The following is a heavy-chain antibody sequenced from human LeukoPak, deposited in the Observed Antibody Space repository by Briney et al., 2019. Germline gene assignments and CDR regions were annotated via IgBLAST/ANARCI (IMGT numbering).Heavy chain of an antibody. V-gene: IGHV4-39*07. D-gene: IGHD3-22*01. Sequence: SETLSLTCTVSGGSISSTSYHWDWIRQPPGKGLEWIGNIYYSGSTFYNPSLKSRVTISIDSSKSQFSLRLRSVTAADTAFYYCARASILVSSGYPLDYWAQGTLVTVSS. J-gene: IGHJ4*02. CDR2: IYYSGST. CDR3: ARASILVSSGYPLDY. CDR1: GGSISSTSYH.